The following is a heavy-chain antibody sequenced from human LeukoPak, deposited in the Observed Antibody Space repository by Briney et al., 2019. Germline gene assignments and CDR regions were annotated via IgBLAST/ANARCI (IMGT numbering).Heavy chain of an antibody. CDR3: AKDIKGYYYYYMYV. Sequence: QPGGSLRLSCAASRFTFDDNAMHWVRQAPGKGLEWVSGISWNSGSIGYADSVKGRFTISRDNAKSSLYLQMNSLRAEDTALYYCAKDIKGYYYYYMYVWGKGTTVTVSS. J-gene: IGHJ6*03. CDR2: ISWNSGSI. CDR1: RFTFDDNA. V-gene: IGHV3-9*01.